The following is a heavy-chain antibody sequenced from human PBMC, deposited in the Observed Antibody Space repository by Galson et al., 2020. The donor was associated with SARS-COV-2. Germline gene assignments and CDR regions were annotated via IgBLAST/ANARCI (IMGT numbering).Heavy chain of an antibody. CDR2: IYYSGST. CDR1: GGSISSSSYY. J-gene: IGHJ4*02. V-gene: IGHV4-39*07. Sequence: SETLSLTCTVSGGSISSSSYYWGWIRQPPGKGLEWIGSIYYSGSTYYNPSLKSRVTISVDTSKNQFSLKLSSVTAADTAVYYCARDNRSRRIFDYWGQGTLVTVSS. CDR3: ARDNRSRRIFDY.